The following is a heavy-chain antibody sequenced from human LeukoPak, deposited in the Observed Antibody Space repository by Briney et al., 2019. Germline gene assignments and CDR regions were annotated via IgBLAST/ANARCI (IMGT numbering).Heavy chain of an antibody. D-gene: IGHD3-10*01. CDR2: ISGSGGST. CDR1: GFTFSSYG. Sequence: GGSLRLSCAASGFTFSSYGMSWVRQAPGKGLEWVSAISGSGGSTYYADSVKGRFTISRDNSKNTLYLQMNSLRAEDTAVYYCATDFVTYYYGSGRGFWEDYYYHYYMDVWGKGTTVTVSS. J-gene: IGHJ6*03. V-gene: IGHV3-23*01. CDR3: ATDFVTYYYGSGRGFWEDYYYHYYMDV.